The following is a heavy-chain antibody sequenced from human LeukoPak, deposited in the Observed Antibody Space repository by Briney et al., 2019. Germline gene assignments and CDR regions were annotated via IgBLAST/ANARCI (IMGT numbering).Heavy chain of an antibody. CDR3: ARDNPYYYLY. Sequence: VSVKVSCKASGYTFKNYGISWVRQAPGQGLEWMGWISCYNGDTKYTQKLQGRVTMTTDTFTSTAYMELRSLRSDDTAVYYCARDNPYYYLYWGQGTLVTVSS. CDR2: ISCYNGDT. J-gene: IGHJ4*02. D-gene: IGHD3-22*01. CDR1: GYTFKNYG. V-gene: IGHV1-18*01.